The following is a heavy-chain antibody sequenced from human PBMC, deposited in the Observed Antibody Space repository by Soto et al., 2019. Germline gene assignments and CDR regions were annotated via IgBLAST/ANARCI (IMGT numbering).Heavy chain of an antibody. CDR3: ARPTYCSSTSCSPFAY. J-gene: IGHJ4*02. CDR1: GYSFITHW. CDR2: IYPGDSDT. Sequence: GESLKISCKGSGYSFITHWIAWVRQMPGKGLEWMGIIYPGDSDTRYSPSFQGQVTFSADKSISTAYLQWSSLEASDTAMYFCARPTYCSSTSCSPFAYWGQGTLATVSS. V-gene: IGHV5-51*01. D-gene: IGHD2-2*01.